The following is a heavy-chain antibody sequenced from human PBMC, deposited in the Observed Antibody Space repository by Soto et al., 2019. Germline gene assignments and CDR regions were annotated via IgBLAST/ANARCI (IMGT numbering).Heavy chain of an antibody. Sequence: EVRLLESGGGLEQPGGSLRLSCITSGFTFDNFAMSWVRQAPGRGLEWVSAISGGGGGKYYADSVKGRFIIARDNSKNTVYLEVNGLRTEDTAVYYCEEGVHYDSSGGLDYWGQGTLVTVSS. CDR3: EEGVHYDSSGGLDY. CDR1: GFTFDNFA. CDR2: ISGGGGGK. V-gene: IGHV3-23*01. J-gene: IGHJ4*02. D-gene: IGHD3-22*01.